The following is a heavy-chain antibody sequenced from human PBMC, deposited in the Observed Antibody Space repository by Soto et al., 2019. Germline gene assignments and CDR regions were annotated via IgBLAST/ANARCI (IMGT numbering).Heavy chain of an antibody. D-gene: IGHD3-22*01. Sequence: ASVKVSCKASGYTFTGYYMHWVRQAPGQGLEWMGWINPNSGGTNYAQKFRGRVTMTRDTSISTAYMELSRLRSDDTAVYYCARDRDITMIVVDPFFDYWGQGTLVTVSS. CDR2: INPNSGGT. V-gene: IGHV1-2*02. CDR1: GYTFTGYY. CDR3: ARDRDITMIVVDPFFDY. J-gene: IGHJ4*02.